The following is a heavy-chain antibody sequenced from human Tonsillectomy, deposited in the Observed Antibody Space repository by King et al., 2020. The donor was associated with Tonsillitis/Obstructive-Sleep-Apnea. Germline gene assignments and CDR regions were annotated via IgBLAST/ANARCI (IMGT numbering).Heavy chain of an antibody. CDR1: GGTFNSYG. CDR2: IIPMIGIT. V-gene: IGHV1-69*09. J-gene: IGHJ4*02. D-gene: IGHD2-2*02. Sequence: QLVQSGAEVKKPGSSVKVSCKASGGTFNSYGITWVRQAPGQGLEWMGRIIPMIGITNYAQKLQVRVTITADKSTSTAYMELNSLRSEDTAVYYCARDQGYCSTSRCYKPFDYWGQGTPVTVSS. CDR3: ARDQGYCSTSRCYKPFDY.